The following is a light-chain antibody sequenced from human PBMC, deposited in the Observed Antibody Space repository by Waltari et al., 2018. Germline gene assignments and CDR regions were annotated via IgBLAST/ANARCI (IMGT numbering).Light chain of an antibody. CDR3: QSGDSSGTYWV. CDR1: ALPKQY. Sequence: SYELTQPPSVSVSPGQTARITCSGDALPKQYASWFQQKPGQAPAVVIYKNSERPSGIPERFSGSRSGTTVTLTISGVQAEDEADYYCQSGDSSGTYWVFGGGTKLTVL. J-gene: IGLJ3*02. V-gene: IGLV3-25*03. CDR2: KNS.